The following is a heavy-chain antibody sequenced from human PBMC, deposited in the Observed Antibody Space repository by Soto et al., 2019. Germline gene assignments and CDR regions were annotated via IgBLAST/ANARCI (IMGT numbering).Heavy chain of an antibody. CDR1: GLSFANYW. Sequence: PGEFLTISCQGSGLSFANYWIAWVRQMPGKGLEWVGVIYPGDSDTRYSRSFRGQVTISADKSISHVYLQWSSLKASDTAMYYCARNRLRQYYYGMDVWGQGTTVTVSS. V-gene: IGHV5-51*01. CDR3: ARNRLRQYYYGMDV. CDR2: IYPGDSDT. D-gene: IGHD3-10*01. J-gene: IGHJ6*02.